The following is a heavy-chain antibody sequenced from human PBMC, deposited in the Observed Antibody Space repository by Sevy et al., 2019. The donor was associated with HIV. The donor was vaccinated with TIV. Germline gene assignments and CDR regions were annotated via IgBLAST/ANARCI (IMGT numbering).Heavy chain of an antibody. Sequence: GGSLRLSCAGSGFTFSRFWMSWVRQAPGKGLQWVANIKQDGSEKYYVDSVKGRFIISRDNAKKSLFLQMNSLRAEDTAVYYCERNRDDSSGFGLDVWGQGTTVTVSS. V-gene: IGHV3-7*01. CDR3: ERNRDDSSGFGLDV. D-gene: IGHD5-12*01. CDR1: GFTFSRFW. CDR2: IKQDGSEK. J-gene: IGHJ6*01.